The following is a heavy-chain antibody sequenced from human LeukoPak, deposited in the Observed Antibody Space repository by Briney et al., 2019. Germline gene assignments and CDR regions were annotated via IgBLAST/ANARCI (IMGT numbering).Heavy chain of an antibody. J-gene: IGHJ6*02. V-gene: IGHV1-69*13. CDR2: IIPIFGTA. Sequence: ASVKVSCKASGGTFSSYAISWVRQAPGRGLEWMGGIIPIFGTANYAQKFQGRVTITADESTSTAYMELSSLRSEDTAVYYCAREGYSSSEYGMDVWGQGTTVTVSS. CDR1: GGTFSSYA. D-gene: IGHD6-13*01. CDR3: AREGYSSSEYGMDV.